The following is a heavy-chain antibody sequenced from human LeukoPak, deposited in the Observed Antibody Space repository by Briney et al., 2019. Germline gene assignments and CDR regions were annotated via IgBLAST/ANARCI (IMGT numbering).Heavy chain of an antibody. D-gene: IGHD3-10*02. V-gene: IGHV3-21*01. J-gene: IGHJ6*04. CDR3: AELSITMIGGI. CDR1: GFTFSHYY. CDR2: ISGSSGYI. Sequence: GGSLRLSCAASGFTFSHYYMTWVRQAPGKGLEWVSSISGSSGYIFYADSVKGRFTISRDNAKNSLYLQMNSLRAEDTAVYYCAELSITMIGGIWGKGTTVTISS.